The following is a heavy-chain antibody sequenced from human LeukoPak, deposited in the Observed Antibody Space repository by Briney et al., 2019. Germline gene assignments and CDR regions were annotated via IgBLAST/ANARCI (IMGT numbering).Heavy chain of an antibody. J-gene: IGHJ4*02. CDR1: GFTFSSYA. CDR3: ATKAYCGVDCYYNYFDY. CDR2: ISGSGGST. V-gene: IGHV3-23*01. D-gene: IGHD2-21*01. Sequence: GGSLRLSCAASGFTFSSYAMSWVRQAPGKGLEWVSAISGSGGSTYYADSVKGRFTISRDNSKNTLFLQMNSLRAEDTAVYYCATKAYCGVDCYYNYFDYWGQGALVTVSS.